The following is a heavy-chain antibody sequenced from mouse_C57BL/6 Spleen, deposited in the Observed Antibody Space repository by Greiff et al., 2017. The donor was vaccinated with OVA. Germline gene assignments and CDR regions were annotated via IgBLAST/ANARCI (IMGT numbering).Heavy chain of an antibody. J-gene: IGHJ3*01. D-gene: IGHD1-3*01. CDR2: IYPGSGST. CDR1: GYTFTSYW. Sequence: QVQLQQPGAELVKPGASVKMSCKASGYTFTSYWITWVKQRPGQGLEWIGDIYPGSGSTKYNEKFKSKATLTVDTSSRTAYMQLSSLTSWDSAVYYCARGGAHGWAAWFAYWGQGTLVTVSA. V-gene: IGHV1-55*01. CDR3: ARGGAHGWAAWFAY.